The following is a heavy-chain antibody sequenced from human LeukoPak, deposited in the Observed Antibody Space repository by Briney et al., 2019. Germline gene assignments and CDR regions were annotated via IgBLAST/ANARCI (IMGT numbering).Heavy chain of an antibody. Sequence: ASVKVSCKASGYTFTSYGISWVRQAPGQGLEWMGWISAYNGNTNYAQKLQGRVTMTTDTSTSTAYMELRSLRSEDTAVYYCARVYSYSSSWYYFDYWGQGTLVTVSS. D-gene: IGHD6-13*01. CDR3: ARVYSYSSSWYYFDY. CDR1: GYTFTSYG. V-gene: IGHV1-18*01. J-gene: IGHJ4*02. CDR2: ISAYNGNT.